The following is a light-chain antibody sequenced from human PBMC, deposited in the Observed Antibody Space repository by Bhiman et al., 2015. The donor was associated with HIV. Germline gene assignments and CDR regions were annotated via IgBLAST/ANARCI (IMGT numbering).Light chain of an antibody. V-gene: IGLV2-14*01. CDR2: DVS. CDR3: SSYAGSRNYV. J-gene: IGLJ1*01. CDR1: SSDVGGYNY. Sequence: QSALTQPASVSGSPGQSITISCAGTSSDVGGYNYVSWYQQHPGKVPKLMIYDVSKRPSGVSNRFSGSKSGNTASLTVSGLQPEDEADYYCSSYAGSRNYVFGSGTKVTVL.